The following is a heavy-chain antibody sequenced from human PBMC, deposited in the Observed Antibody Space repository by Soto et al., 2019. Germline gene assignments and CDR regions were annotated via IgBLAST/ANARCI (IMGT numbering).Heavy chain of an antibody. Sequence: EVQLVESGGGLVQPGGSLRLSCSASGFTFGSYAMHWVRQAPGKGLEYVSAISSNGGSTYYADSVKGRFTISRDNSKNTLYLQMSSLRAEDTAVYYCVKGRSSGWYTIFDYWGQGTLVTVSS. V-gene: IGHV3-64D*08. CDR2: ISSNGGST. CDR3: VKGRSSGWYTIFDY. D-gene: IGHD6-19*01. CDR1: GFTFGSYA. J-gene: IGHJ4*02.